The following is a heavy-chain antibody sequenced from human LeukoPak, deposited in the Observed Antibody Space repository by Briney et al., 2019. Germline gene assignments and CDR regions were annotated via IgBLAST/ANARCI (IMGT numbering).Heavy chain of an antibody. Sequence: ASVKVSCKASGYTFTGYCMHWVRQAPGQGLEWMGWINPKSAGTNYAQKFQGRVTVTRDTSISTTYMELSRLRSDDTAVYYCARDLGISGWYAPPLGYFDYWGQGTLVTVSS. J-gene: IGHJ4*02. CDR1: GYTFTGYC. D-gene: IGHD6-19*01. CDR3: ARDLGISGWYAPPLGYFDY. V-gene: IGHV1-2*02. CDR2: INPKSAGT.